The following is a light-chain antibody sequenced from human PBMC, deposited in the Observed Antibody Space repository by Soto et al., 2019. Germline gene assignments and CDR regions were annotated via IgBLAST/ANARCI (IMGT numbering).Light chain of an antibody. CDR3: TSWTTSTTMI. CDR1: SSDIGAYHL. CDR2: DVN. V-gene: IGLV2-14*03. J-gene: IGLJ2*01. Sequence: QSALTQPASVSGSPGQSITISCTGTSSDIGAYHLVSWYQQHPGKAPKLMLYDVNIRPSGVSNRFSGSKSGNTASLTISGLQAEDEADYYCTSWTTSTTMIFGGGTKVTVL.